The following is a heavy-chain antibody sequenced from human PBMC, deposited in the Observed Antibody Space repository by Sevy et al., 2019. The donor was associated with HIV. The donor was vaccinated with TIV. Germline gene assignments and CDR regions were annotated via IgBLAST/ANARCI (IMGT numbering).Heavy chain of an antibody. CDR3: TKDMVTFRGIIANSPGGFDI. CDR2: LSYDGSKE. D-gene: IGHD3-16*02. J-gene: IGHJ3*02. V-gene: IGHV3-30*02. Sequence: GGSLRLSCAASGFRFSSYGMNWVRQAPGKGLEWVAFLSYDGSKEDYAASVKGRFTISRDNSKNTFYVKMNSLRAEDTAVYHCTKDMVTFRGIIANSPGGFDIRGQGTMVTVSS. CDR1: GFRFSSYG.